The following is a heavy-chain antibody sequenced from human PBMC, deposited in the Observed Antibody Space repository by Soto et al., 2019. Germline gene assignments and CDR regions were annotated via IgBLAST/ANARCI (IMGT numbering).Heavy chain of an antibody. D-gene: IGHD5-12*01. J-gene: IGHJ5*02. Sequence: EVQLVQSGAEVKKPGESLKISCKGSGYSFTSYWIGWVRQMPGKGLEWMGIIYPGDSDTRYSPSFQGQVTISADKSISTAYLQWSSLKASDTAMYYSARHSVATILDPWFDPWGQGTLVTVSS. CDR3: ARHSVATILDPWFDP. CDR2: IYPGDSDT. V-gene: IGHV5-51*06. CDR1: GYSFTSYW.